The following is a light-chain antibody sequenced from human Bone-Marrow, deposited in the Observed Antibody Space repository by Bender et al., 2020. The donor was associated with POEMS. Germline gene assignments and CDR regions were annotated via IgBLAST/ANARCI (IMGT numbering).Light chain of an antibody. CDR2: AVT. CDR3: CSYAGSYTWV. CDR1: SSDVGSFNL. J-gene: IGLJ2*01. Sequence: QSALTQPASVSGSPGQSITISCTGTSSDVGSFNLVSWYQQHPGKVPKLMIYAVTKRPSGISNRFSGSKSGNTASLTISGLQAEDEADYYCCSYAGSYTWVFGGGTKVTVL. V-gene: IGLV2-23*02.